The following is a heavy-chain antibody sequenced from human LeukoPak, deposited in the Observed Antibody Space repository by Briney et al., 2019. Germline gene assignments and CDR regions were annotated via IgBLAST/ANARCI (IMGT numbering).Heavy chain of an antibody. Sequence: KSSETLSLTCTVSGGSISSYYWSWIRQPPGKGLEWIGYIYYSGSTNYNPSLKSRVTISVDTSKNQFSLKLSSVTAADTAVYYCARKGLHYYDSSGYYYVEDYWGQGTLVTVSS. CDR2: IYYSGST. D-gene: IGHD3-22*01. CDR3: ARKGLHYYDSSGYYYVEDY. V-gene: IGHV4-59*08. J-gene: IGHJ4*02. CDR1: GGSISSYY.